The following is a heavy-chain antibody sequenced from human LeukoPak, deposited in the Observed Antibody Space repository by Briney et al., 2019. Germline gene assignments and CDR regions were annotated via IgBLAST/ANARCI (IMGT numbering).Heavy chain of an antibody. V-gene: IGHV3-30*03. CDR2: ISYDVGKK. D-gene: IGHD2-21*01. J-gene: IGHJ4*02. Sequence: PGGSLRLSCAASGFTFSSYGMHWVRQAPGKGLEWVAVISYDVGKKYYADSVKGRFTISRDNAKNTLYLQMNSLRAEDTAVYYCARILRDWLFYFDYWGQGTLVTVSS. CDR1: GFTFSSYG. CDR3: ARILRDWLFYFDY.